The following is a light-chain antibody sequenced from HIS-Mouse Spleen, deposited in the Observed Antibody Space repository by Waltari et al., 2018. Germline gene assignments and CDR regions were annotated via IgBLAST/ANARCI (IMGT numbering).Light chain of an antibody. Sequence: QSALTQPASVSGSPGQSITISCTGTSSDVGGYNYVSWYQQHPGKAPKLMIYDVSNRPSGVSKRFSGSKSGNTASLTMSGLQAEDEADYYCSSYTSSSTWVFGGGTKLTVL. CDR2: DVS. CDR1: SSDVGGYNY. CDR3: SSYTSSSTWV. V-gene: IGLV2-14*03. J-gene: IGLJ3*02.